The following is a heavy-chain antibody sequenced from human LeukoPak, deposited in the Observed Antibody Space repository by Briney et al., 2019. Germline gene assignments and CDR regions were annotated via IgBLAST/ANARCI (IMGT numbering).Heavy chain of an antibody. D-gene: IGHD3-3*01. CDR3: ARGSTNYDFWSGYYTDYYYYYMDV. J-gene: IGHJ6*03. Sequence: SETLSLTCAVYGGSFSGYYWSWIRQPPGKGLEWIGEINHSGSTNYNPSLKSRVTISVDTSKNQFSLKLSSVTAADTAVYYCARGSTNYDFWSGYYTDYYYYYMDVWGKGTTVTVSS. V-gene: IGHV4-34*01. CDR2: INHSGST. CDR1: GGSFSGYY.